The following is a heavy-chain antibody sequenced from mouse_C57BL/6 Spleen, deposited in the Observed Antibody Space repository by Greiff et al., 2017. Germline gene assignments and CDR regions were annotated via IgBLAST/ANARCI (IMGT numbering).Heavy chain of an antibody. J-gene: IGHJ2*01. Sequence: VQLQQSGAELVKPGASVKLSCTASGFNIKDYYMHWVKQRTEQGLEWIGRIDPEDGETKYAPKFPGKATITADTSSNTAYLQLSSLTSEDTAVYYCAHYYGSRDYWGQGTTLTVSS. CDR2: IDPEDGET. D-gene: IGHD1-1*01. V-gene: IGHV14-2*01. CDR1: GFNIKDYY. CDR3: AHYYGSRDY.